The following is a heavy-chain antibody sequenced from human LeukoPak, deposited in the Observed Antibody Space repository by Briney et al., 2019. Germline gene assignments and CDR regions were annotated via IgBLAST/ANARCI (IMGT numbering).Heavy chain of an antibody. CDR3: ARGTGYYGLMRYYYYYYMDV. D-gene: IGHD3/OR15-3a*01. CDR2: VDHRGSA. V-gene: IGHV4-34*01. J-gene: IGHJ6*03. Sequence: SETLSLTCAVYGGSFSDYYRTWIRQTPGKGLEWIGEVDHRGSADYSPSLKSRVSISVDTSKNQFSLRLTSVTAADTAVYYCARGTGYYGLMRYYYYYYMDVWGKGTTVTVSS. CDR1: GGSFSDYY.